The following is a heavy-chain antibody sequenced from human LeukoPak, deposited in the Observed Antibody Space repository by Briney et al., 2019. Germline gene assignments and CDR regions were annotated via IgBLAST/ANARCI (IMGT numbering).Heavy chain of an antibody. CDR2: IYYSGST. V-gene: IGHV4-39*07. Sequence: PSETLSLTCTVSGGSISSGSYYWGWIRQPPGKGLEWIGSIYYSGSTYYNPSLKSRVTISVDKSKNQFSLKLSSVTAADTAVYYCAREGEEREDLGGDAFDIWGQGTMVTVSS. J-gene: IGHJ3*02. CDR1: GGSISSGSYY. D-gene: IGHD3-3*01. CDR3: AREGEEREDLGGDAFDI.